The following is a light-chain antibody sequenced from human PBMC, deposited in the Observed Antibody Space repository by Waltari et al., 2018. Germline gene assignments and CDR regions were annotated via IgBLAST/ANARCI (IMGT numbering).Light chain of an antibody. CDR2: KVF. J-gene: IGKJ1*01. CDR1: QSLVHSDGKTY. V-gene: IGKV2-30*02. CDR3: MQATQWPLT. Sequence: DVVMTQSPLSLPVTLGQPATISCRSSQSLVHSDGKTYLNWFHQRPGQSPRRLIYKVFNRDSGVPDRFSGSGSGTDFTLKFSRVEAEDVGAYYCMQATQWPLTFGQGTKVEIK.